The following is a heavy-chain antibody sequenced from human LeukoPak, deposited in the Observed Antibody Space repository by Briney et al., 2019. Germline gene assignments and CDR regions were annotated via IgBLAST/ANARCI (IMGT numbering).Heavy chain of an antibody. Sequence: SQTLSLTCTVSGGSISSGSYYWSWIRQPAGKGFEWIRRIYTSGSTNYNPSLKSRVTISVDTSKNQFSLKLSSVTAAVTAVYYCARCPYNIWTGYYSVDYWGQGTLVTVSS. V-gene: IGHV4-61*02. CDR3: ARCPYNIWTGYYSVDY. CDR1: GGSISSGSYY. CDR2: IYTSGST. D-gene: IGHD3-9*01. J-gene: IGHJ4*02.